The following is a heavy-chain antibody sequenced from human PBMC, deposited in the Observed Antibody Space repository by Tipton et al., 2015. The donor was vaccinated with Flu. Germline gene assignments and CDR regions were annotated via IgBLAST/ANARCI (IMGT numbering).Heavy chain of an antibody. CDR1: GGSLSSYF. V-gene: IGHV4-4*07. J-gene: IGHJ4*02. CDR3: ACRGSCYH. CDR2: IYPSGNT. Sequence: TLSLTCTVSGGSLSSYFWSWIRQPAGKGLEWIGRIYPSGNTNYNHSLQSRVTMSVDTSRNQFSLSLTSVTAAYAAIYYCACRGSCYHWGQGTLVTVSS. D-gene: IGHD1-26*01.